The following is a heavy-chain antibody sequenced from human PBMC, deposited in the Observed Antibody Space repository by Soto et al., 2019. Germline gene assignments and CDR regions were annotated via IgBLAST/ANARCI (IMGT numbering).Heavy chain of an antibody. V-gene: IGHV4-31*03. Sequence: QVQLQESGPGLVKPSETLSLTCTVSGGSISSGGYYWSWIRQHPGKGLEWIGYIYYYGSTYYNPSLKSRVTISVDTSKNQFSLKLRSVTAADTAVYYCARDCQPSSSCYTDGAFDIWGQGTMVTVSS. CDR2: IYYYGST. CDR3: ARDCQPSSSCYTDGAFDI. J-gene: IGHJ3*02. CDR1: GGSISSGGYY. D-gene: IGHD6-13*01.